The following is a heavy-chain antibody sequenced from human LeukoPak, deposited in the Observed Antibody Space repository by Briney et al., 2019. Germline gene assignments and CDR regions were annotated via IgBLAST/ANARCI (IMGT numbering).Heavy chain of an antibody. CDR2: IWYDGSNK. Sequence: GGSLRLSCAASGFTFSSYGMHWVRQAPGKGLEWVAVIWYDGSNKYYADSVKGRFTISRDNAKNSLYLQMNSLRAEDTAVYYCARDLSSNYDILTGYYNRNDYWGQGTLVTVSS. D-gene: IGHD3-9*01. J-gene: IGHJ4*02. CDR3: ARDLSSNYDILTGYYNRNDY. CDR1: GFTFSSYG. V-gene: IGHV3-33*01.